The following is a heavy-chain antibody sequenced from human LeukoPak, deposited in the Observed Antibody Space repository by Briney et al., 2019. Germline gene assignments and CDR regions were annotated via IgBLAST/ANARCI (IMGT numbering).Heavy chain of an antibody. Sequence: SGTLSLTCAVSGGSISRGNWWSWVRQPPGKGLEWIGEIYHSGSTNYNPSLKSRVTISVDKSKNQFSLKLSSVTAADTAVYYCAQVYCSSTSCYFDYWGQGSLVIVSS. D-gene: IGHD2-2*01. V-gene: IGHV4-4*02. CDR2: IYHSGST. CDR3: AQVYCSSTSCYFDY. J-gene: IGHJ4*02. CDR1: GGSISRGNW.